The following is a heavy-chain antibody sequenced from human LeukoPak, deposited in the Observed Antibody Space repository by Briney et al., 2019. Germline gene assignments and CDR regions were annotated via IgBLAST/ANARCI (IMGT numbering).Heavy chain of an antibody. CDR1: GFTFSSYS. D-gene: IGHD2-2*01. CDR3: AKTGREYCSSTSCYATPNYYYYMDV. J-gene: IGHJ6*03. CDR2: ISSSSSTI. Sequence: GGSLRLSCAASGFTFSSYSMNWVRQAPGKGLEWVSYISSSSSTIYYADSVKGRFTISRDNSKNTLYLQMNNLKTEDTAVYYCAKTGREYCSSTSCYATPNYYYYMDVWGKGTTVTISS. V-gene: IGHV3-48*01.